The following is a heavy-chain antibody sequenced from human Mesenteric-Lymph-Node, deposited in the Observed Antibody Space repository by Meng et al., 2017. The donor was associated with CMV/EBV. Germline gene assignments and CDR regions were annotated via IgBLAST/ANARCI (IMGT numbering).Heavy chain of an antibody. J-gene: IGHJ4*02. Sequence: YTFTGYKMHWVRQAPGQGLEWMGRINPNSGGTNYAQKFQGRVTMTRDTSITTAYMELSRLTSDDTAVYYCARVPEGYCSSTSCNLDYWGQGTLVTVSS. V-gene: IGHV1-2*06. CDR2: INPNSGGT. CDR1: YTFTGYK. D-gene: IGHD2-2*01. CDR3: ARVPEGYCSSTSCNLDY.